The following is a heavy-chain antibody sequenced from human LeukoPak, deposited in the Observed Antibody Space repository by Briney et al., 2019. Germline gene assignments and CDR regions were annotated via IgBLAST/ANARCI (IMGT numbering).Heavy chain of an antibody. CDR2: INAGNGNT. CDR1: GYTFTSYA. J-gene: IGHJ6*02. CDR3: ARDSSTRGDFSYYYHYGMHV. V-gene: IGHV1-3*01. Sequence: ASVKVSCKASGYTFTSYAMHWVRQAPGQRLEWMGWINAGNGNTKYSQKFQGRVTITRDTSASTAYMELSSLRSEDTAVYYCARDSSTRGDFSYYYHYGMHVWGQGTTVTVSS. D-gene: IGHD2-21*02.